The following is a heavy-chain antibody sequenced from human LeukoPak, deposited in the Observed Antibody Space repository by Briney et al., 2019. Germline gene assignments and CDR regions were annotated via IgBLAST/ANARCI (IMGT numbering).Heavy chain of an antibody. J-gene: IGHJ4*02. CDR3: SRGRADGYSGYDFGDY. V-gene: IGHV1-2*02. D-gene: IGHD5-12*01. CDR1: EYTFTGYY. Sequence: ASVKVSCKASEYTFTGYYMHWVRQAPGQGLEWMGWINPNSGGTDYAQKFQGRVPMARDTSISTAYMELSSLTSDDTAVYYCSRGRADGYSGYDFGDYWGQGTLVTVSS. CDR2: INPNSGGT.